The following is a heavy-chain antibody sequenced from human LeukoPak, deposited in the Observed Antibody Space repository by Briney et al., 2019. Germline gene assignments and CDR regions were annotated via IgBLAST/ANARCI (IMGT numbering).Heavy chain of an antibody. CDR2: ISPSATTI. J-gene: IGHJ4*02. V-gene: IGHV3-48*01. CDR1: AFTFSGYS. CDR3: AREYSSSSGRSFDY. Sequence: GGSLRLSCAASAFTFSGYSMNWVRQAPGKGLEWVSYISPSATTIYYADSVKGRFAISRDNAKNSLYLQMNSLRAEDTAVYYCAREYSSSSGRSFDYWGQGTLVTVSS. D-gene: IGHD6-6*01.